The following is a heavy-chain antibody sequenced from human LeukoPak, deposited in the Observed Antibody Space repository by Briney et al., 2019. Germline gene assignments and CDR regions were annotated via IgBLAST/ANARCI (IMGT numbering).Heavy chain of an antibody. V-gene: IGHV3-13*01. CDR2: IGTAGDT. Sequence: GGSLRLSCAASGFTFSSYDMHWVRQATGKGLEWVSAIGTAGDTYYPGSVKGRFTISRENAKNSLYLQMNSLRAEGTAVYYCARGSDILTGYCYSTYFDYWGQGTLVTVSS. CDR1: GFTFSSYD. D-gene: IGHD3-9*01. J-gene: IGHJ4*02. CDR3: ARGSDILTGYCYSTYFDY.